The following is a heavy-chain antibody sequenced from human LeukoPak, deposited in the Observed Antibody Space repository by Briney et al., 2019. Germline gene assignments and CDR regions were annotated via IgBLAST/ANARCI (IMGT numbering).Heavy chain of an antibody. Sequence: GGSLRLSCAASGFSITDWPLSWVRQAPGEGLEWVSAIGVRTHYADSVKGRFTISRDNSKNTLYLHMNSLRAEDTAVYYCAKERAGYTNPYYFDYWGQGTLVTVSS. D-gene: IGHD3-16*02. V-gene: IGHV3-23*01. CDR2: IGVRT. CDR3: AKERAGYTNPYYFDY. J-gene: IGHJ4*02. CDR1: GFSITDWP.